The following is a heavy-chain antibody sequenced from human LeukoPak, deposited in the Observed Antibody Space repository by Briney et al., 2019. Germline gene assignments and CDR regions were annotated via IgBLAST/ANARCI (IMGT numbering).Heavy chain of an antibody. CDR2: IYHSGST. CDR1: GGSISSGPYF. Sequence: SETPSLTCSVSGGSISSGPYFWSWIRQSPGKGLEWIGYIYHSGSTYYNPSLKSRVTISVDTSKNQFSLKLSSVTAADTAVYYCARGPRGSSSPLGYWGQGTLVTVSS. D-gene: IGHD6-13*01. CDR3: ARGPRGSSSPLGY. V-gene: IGHV4-30-2*06. J-gene: IGHJ4*02.